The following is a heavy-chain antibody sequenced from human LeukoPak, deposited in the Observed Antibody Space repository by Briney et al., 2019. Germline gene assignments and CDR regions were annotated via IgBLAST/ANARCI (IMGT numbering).Heavy chain of an antibody. V-gene: IGHV3-21*01. CDR3: ARDSAARPPFDP. Sequence: GGSLRLSCAASGFPFSSYSMNWVRQAPGKGLEWVSSISSSSSYIYYADSVKGRFTISRDNAKNSLYLQMNSLRAEDTAVYYCARDSAARPPFDPWGQGTLVTVSS. J-gene: IGHJ5*02. CDR1: GFPFSSYS. CDR2: ISSSSSYI. D-gene: IGHD6-6*01.